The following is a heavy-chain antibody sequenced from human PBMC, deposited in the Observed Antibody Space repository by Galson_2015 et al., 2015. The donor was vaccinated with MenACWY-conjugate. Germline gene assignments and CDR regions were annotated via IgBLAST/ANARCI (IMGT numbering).Heavy chain of an antibody. CDR3: FALNSGLNY. Sequence: SLRLSCAASGFTFNTYGMHWVRQAPGKGLEWMAVIWYDGSEKYYADSVKGRFIISRDNSKNTVYLQMNSLRAGDTALYYCFALNSGLNYWGRGTLVTVSS. CDR2: IWYDGSEK. D-gene: IGHD1-26*01. V-gene: IGHV3-33*03. CDR1: GFTFNTYG. J-gene: IGHJ4*02.